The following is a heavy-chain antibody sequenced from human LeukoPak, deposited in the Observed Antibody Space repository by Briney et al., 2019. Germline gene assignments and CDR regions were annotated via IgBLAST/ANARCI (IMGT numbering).Heavy chain of an antibody. V-gene: IGHV4-39*01. D-gene: IGHD3-3*01. Sequence: PSEALTLTCTVSGGSISSSSYCWGWIRQPPGKGLEWIGSIYYSGSTYYNPSLKSRVTISVDTSKNQFSLKLSSVTAADTAVYSCALRTYYYYYMDVWGKGTTVTVSS. J-gene: IGHJ6*03. CDR2: IYYSGST. CDR1: GGSISSSSYC. CDR3: ALRTYYYYYMDV.